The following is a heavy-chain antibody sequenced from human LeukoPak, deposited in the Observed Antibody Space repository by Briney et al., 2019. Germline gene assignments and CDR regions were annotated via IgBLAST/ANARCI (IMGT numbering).Heavy chain of an antibody. CDR3: ARDRMGWIQLEGYYFDY. V-gene: IGHV3-7*01. J-gene: IGHJ4*02. CDR2: IKQDGSEK. D-gene: IGHD5-24*01. CDR1: GFTFSSYW. Sequence: GGSLRLSCAASGFTFSSYWMSWVRQAPGKGLEWVANIKQDGSEKYYVDSVKGRLTISRDNAKNSLYLQMNSLRAEDTAVYYCARDRMGWIQLEGYYFDYWGQGTLVTVSS.